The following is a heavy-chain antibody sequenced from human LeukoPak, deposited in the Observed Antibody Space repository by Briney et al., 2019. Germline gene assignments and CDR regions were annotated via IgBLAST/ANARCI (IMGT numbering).Heavy chain of an antibody. CDR1: GYTLTGYY. J-gene: IGHJ4*02. CDR3: ARDRVGSGWPRPYYFEV. CDR2: INPNTGAT. V-gene: IGHV1-2*02. Sequence: ASVKVSCKASGYTLTGYYLHWVRQAPGQGLEWMGWINPNTGATHSAQKFQGRITMTRDTSISTAYMDLSRLRSDDTAVYCCARDRVGSGWPRPYYFEVWGQGTLVTVSS. D-gene: IGHD6-19*01.